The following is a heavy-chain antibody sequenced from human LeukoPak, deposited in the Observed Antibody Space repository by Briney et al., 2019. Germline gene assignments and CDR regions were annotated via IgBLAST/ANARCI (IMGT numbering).Heavy chain of an antibody. CDR2: ISGSGGST. D-gene: IGHD4-17*01. J-gene: IGHJ4*02. CDR1: GVTFSSSW. V-gene: IGHV3-23*01. CDR3: AKDPITVTTKDY. Sequence: GGSLRLSCAASGVTFSSSWMSWVRQAPGKGLVWVSAISGSGGSTYYADSVKGRFTISRDNSKNTLYLQMNSLRAEDTAVYYCAKDPITVTTKDYWGQGTLVTVSS.